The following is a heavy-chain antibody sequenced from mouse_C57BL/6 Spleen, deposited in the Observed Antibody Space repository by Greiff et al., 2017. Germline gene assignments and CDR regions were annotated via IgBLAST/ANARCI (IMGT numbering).Heavy chain of an antibody. D-gene: IGHD4-1*01. Sequence: VQLVESGPELVKPGASVKISCKASGYAFSSSWMNWVKQRPGKGLEWIGQIYPGDGGTNYNGKFKGKATLTADKSSSTAYMQLSSLTSEDSAVYCCARGWDKGFEYWGQGTTLTVSS. CDR3: ARGWDKGFEY. J-gene: IGHJ2*01. CDR2: IYPGDGGT. CDR1: GYAFSSSW. V-gene: IGHV1-82*01.